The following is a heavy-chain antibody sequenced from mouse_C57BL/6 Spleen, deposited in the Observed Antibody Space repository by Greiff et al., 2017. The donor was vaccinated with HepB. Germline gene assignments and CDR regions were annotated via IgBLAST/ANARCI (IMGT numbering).Heavy chain of an antibody. D-gene: IGHD2-1*01. CDR1: GYTFTSYW. CDR2: IYPGNSDT. Sequence: EVQLQESGTVLARPGASVKMSCKPSGYTFTSYWMHWVKQRPGQGLEWIGAIYPGNSDTSYNQKFKGKAKLTAVTSASTAYMELSSLTNEDSAVYYCTTGGGNYFFYAMDYWGQGTSVTVSS. J-gene: IGHJ4*01. V-gene: IGHV1-5*01. CDR3: TTGGGNYFFYAMDY.